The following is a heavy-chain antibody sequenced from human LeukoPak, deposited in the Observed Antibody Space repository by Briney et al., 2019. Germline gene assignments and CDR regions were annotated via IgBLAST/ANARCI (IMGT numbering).Heavy chain of an antibody. CDR1: GFTFSSYS. Sequence: GGSLRLSCAASGFTFSSYSMNWVRQVPGKWLEWVSSISSSSSYIYYADSVKGRFTISRDNAKNSLYLQMNSLRAEDTAVYYCARDEDRWFDPWGQGTLVTVSS. CDR3: ARDEDRWFDP. V-gene: IGHV3-21*01. CDR2: ISSSSSYI. J-gene: IGHJ5*02.